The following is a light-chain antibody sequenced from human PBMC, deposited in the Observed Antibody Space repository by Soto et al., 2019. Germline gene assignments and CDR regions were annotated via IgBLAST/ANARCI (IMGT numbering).Light chain of an antibody. V-gene: IGLV2-14*01. CDR3: SSYTSSSTLS. CDR1: SSDVGGYNY. J-gene: IGLJ2*01. Sequence: QSALTQPASVSRSPGQSITISCTGTSSDVGGYNYVCWYQQHPGKAPKLMIYDVSNRPSGVSNRFSGSKSGNTASLTISGLQAEDEADYYCSSYTSSSTLSFGGGTKLTVL. CDR2: DVS.